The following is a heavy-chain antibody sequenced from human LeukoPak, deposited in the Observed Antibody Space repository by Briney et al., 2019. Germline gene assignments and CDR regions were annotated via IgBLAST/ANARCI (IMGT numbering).Heavy chain of an antibody. CDR2: ITTGDGNT. D-gene: IGHD3-22*01. J-gene: IGHJ4*02. Sequence: GSLRLSCTASGFTFSSYTMTWVRQAPGKGLKWVSTITTGDGNTYYADSVKGRFTVSRDDSKNTLYLQMNSLRAEDTAVYYCAKDRRVVVITTPYFDYWGQGTLVTVSS. CDR1: GFTFSSYT. CDR3: AKDRRVVVITTPYFDY. V-gene: IGHV3-23*01.